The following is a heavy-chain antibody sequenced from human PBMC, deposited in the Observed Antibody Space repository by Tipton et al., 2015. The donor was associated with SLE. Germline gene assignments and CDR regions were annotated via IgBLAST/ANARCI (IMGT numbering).Heavy chain of an antibody. CDR3: TRAAGYSSSWRFDY. V-gene: IGHV3-49*04. CDR2: IRSKAYGGTT. J-gene: IGHJ4*02. CDR1: GFTFGDYA. D-gene: IGHD6-13*01. Sequence: SLRLSCTASGFTFGDYAMSWVRQAPGKGLEWVGFIRSKAYGGTTEYAASVKGRFTISRDDSKSIAYLQMNSLKTEDTAVHYCTRAAGYSSSWRFDYWGQGTLVTVSS.